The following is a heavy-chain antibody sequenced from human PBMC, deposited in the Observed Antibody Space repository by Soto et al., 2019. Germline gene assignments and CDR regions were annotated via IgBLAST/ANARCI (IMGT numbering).Heavy chain of an antibody. Sequence: QVQLQESGPGLVKPSETLSLTCTVSGGSISNYYWNWIRQPAGTGLEWIGRIYTSGSTSYNPSLKSRVTMSVDTSKNQFSLKLSSVTAADTAVYYCARAPAYSTSWLDYWGQGILVTVSS. CDR2: IYTSGST. CDR1: GGSISNYY. J-gene: IGHJ4*02. V-gene: IGHV4-4*07. CDR3: ARAPAYSTSWLDY. D-gene: IGHD6-13*01.